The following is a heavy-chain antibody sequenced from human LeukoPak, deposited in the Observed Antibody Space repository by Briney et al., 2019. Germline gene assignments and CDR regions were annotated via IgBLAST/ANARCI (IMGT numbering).Heavy chain of an antibody. J-gene: IGHJ6*03. D-gene: IGHD3-16*01. CDR1: GFTFNNYN. CDR3: AKGGYYYYMDV. CDR2: ISGSGGST. V-gene: IGHV3-23*01. Sequence: GGSLRLSCATSGFTFNNYNMNWVRQAPGKGLEWVSAISGSGGSTYYADSVKGRFTISRDNSKNTLYLQMNSLRAEDTAVYYCAKGGYYYYMDVWGKGTTVTISS.